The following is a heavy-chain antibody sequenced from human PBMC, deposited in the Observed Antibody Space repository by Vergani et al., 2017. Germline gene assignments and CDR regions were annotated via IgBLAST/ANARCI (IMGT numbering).Heavy chain of an antibody. V-gene: IGHV3-66*02. D-gene: IGHD3-10*01. Sequence: ELQLVESGGGLVQPGGSLRLSCAASGSTVSGNYMTWVRQAPGKGLEWGSHIYSGDETYYVDSVKGRVTISRDTSKNTLHLHINKLRVEGTAVYYCARGNYYDSWTYFDPWGQGTLVTVSS. CDR2: IYSGDET. J-gene: IGHJ5*02. CDR1: GSTVSGNY. CDR3: ARGNYYDSWTYFDP.